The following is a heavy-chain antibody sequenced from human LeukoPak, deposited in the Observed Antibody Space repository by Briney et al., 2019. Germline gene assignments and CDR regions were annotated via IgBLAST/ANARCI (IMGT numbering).Heavy chain of an antibody. CDR3: AREEVFCSRGHCLRSY. CDR1: GGSISSYY. Sequence: PSETLSLTCTVSGGSISSYYWSWIRQPAGKRLEFIGRVCTGRSPNTNYNPSLKSRATMSADTSKNQFSLKLTSVTAADTAMYYCAREEVFCSRGHCLRSYWGQGSLVTVSS. V-gene: IGHV4-4*07. D-gene: IGHD2-15*01. J-gene: IGHJ4*02. CDR2: VCTGRSPNT.